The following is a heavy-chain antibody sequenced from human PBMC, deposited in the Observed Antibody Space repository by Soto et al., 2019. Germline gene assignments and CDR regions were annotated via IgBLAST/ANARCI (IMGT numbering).Heavy chain of an antibody. CDR2: ISAYNGNT. Sequence: QVQLVQSGAEVKKPGASVKVSCKASGYTFTSYGISWVRQAPGQGLEWMGWISAYNGNTNYAQKLQGRVTMTTDTSTSTADMNLRSLRLDDPAVYYWAVSSRYMVATILWDYWGQGTLVTVSS. D-gene: IGHD5-12*01. V-gene: IGHV1-18*01. J-gene: IGHJ4*02. CDR1: GYTFTSYG. CDR3: AVSSRYMVATILWDY.